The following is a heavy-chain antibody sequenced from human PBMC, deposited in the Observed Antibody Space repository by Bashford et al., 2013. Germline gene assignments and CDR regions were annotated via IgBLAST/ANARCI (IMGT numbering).Heavy chain of an antibody. CDR2: INHSGST. J-gene: IGHJ6*02. CDR1: GGSFSGYY. V-gene: IGHV4-34*01. CDR3: ARGIAARRRDYYYYGMDV. Sequence: SSETLSLTCAVYGGSFSGYYWSWIRQPPGKGLEWIGEINHSGSTNYNPSLKSRVTISVDTSKNQFSLKLSSVTAADTAVYYCARGIAARRRDYYYYGMDVWGQGPRSPSP. D-gene: IGHD6-6*01.